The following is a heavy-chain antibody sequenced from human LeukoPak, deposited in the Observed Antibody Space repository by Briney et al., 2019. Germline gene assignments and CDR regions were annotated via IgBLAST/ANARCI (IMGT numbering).Heavy chain of an antibody. Sequence: SETLSLTCTVSGDSISNYYWSWIRQPPGKGLEWIGYIYYSGSTNYNPSLRSRLTISVDTLKNQFSLKLSSVTAADTAVYYCARVGSTGFSRDWFDPWGQGTLVTVSS. CDR3: ARVGSTGFSRDWFDP. D-gene: IGHD2-8*02. CDR1: GDSISNYY. CDR2: IYYSGST. V-gene: IGHV4-59*08. J-gene: IGHJ5*02.